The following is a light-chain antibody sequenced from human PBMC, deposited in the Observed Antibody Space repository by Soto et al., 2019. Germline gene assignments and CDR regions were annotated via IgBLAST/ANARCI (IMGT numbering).Light chain of an antibody. CDR2: AAS. Sequence: DIQMTQSPSSLPASVGDRVTITGRASQSISSYLNWYQQKPGKAPKLLIYAASSLQSGVPSRFSGSGSGTDFTLTISSLQPEDFATYYCQQSYSTSWTFGQGTKVDIK. CDR3: QQSYSTSWT. J-gene: IGKJ1*01. CDR1: QSISSY. V-gene: IGKV1-39*01.